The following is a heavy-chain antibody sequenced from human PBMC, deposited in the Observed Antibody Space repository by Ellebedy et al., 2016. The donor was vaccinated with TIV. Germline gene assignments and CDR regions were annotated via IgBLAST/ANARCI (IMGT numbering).Heavy chain of an antibody. D-gene: IGHD2-2*03. V-gene: IGHV4-39*01. Sequence: MPSETLSLTCTVSGGSISSSSYYWGWIRQPPGKGLEWIGSIDYSGTAYYNPSLKSRVTISADSSKNQFSLRLSSVTAADTAVYYGARRDNGYCSGSSCSGGEFDTWGLGTLVAVSS. CDR2: IDYSGTA. J-gene: IGHJ5*02. CDR1: GGSISSSSYY. CDR3: ARRDNGYCSGSSCSGGEFDT.